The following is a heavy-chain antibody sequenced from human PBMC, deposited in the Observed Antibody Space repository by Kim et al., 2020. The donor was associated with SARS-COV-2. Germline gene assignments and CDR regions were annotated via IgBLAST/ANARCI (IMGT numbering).Heavy chain of an antibody. CDR3: ARDPNYYDSSGYLAYFD. V-gene: IGHV3-30*04. J-gene: IGHJ4*01. Sequence: GGSLRLSCAASGFTFSSYAMHWVRQAPGKGLEWVAVISYDGSNKYYADSVKGRFTISRDNSKNTLYLQMNSLRAEDTAVYYCARDPNYYDSSGYLAYFD. D-gene: IGHD3-22*01. CDR2: ISYDGSNK. CDR1: GFTFSSYA.